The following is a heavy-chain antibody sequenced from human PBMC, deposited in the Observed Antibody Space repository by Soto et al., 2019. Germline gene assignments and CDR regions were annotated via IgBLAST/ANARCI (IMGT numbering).Heavy chain of an antibody. CDR2: IYYSGST. J-gene: IGHJ5*02. Sequence: SETLSLTCTVSGGSISSYYWSWIRQPPGKGLEWIGYIYYSGSTNYNPSLKSRVTISVDTSKNQFSLRLSSVTAADTAVYYCARGRYCSSTSCPQYNWFDPWGQGTLVTVS. V-gene: IGHV4-59*12. CDR1: GGSISSYY. CDR3: ARGRYCSSTSCPQYNWFDP. D-gene: IGHD2-2*01.